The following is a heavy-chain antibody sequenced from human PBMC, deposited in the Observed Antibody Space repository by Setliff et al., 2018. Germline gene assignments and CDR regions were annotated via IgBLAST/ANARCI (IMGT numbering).Heavy chain of an antibody. J-gene: IGHJ6*03. CDR3: AGGQPLVRKYYYYMDV. D-gene: IGHD3-10*01. CDR2: IIPMFGT. CDR1: GGTFSSYV. Sequence: GASVKVSCKASGGTFSSYVISWVREAPGQGLEWMGGIIPMFGTNYAQKFQGRVTITADESTSTAYMGLSCLGSEDTAVYYCAGGQPLVRKYYYYMDVWGKGTTVTVSS. V-gene: IGHV1-69*13.